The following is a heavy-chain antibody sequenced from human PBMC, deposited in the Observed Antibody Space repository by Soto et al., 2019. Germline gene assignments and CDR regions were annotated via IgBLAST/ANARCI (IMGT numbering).Heavy chain of an antibody. CDR2: MNPNSGNT. J-gene: IGHJ6*03. CDR1: GYTFTSYD. D-gene: IGHD3-3*01. V-gene: IGHV1-8*01. Sequence: ASVKVSCKASGYTFTSYDINWVRQATGQGLEWMGWMNPNSGNTGYAQKFQGRVTMTRNTSISTAYMELSSLRSEDTAVYYCARGGLDDFWSGYLRYYMDVWGKGTTVTVSS. CDR3: ARGGLDDFWSGYLRYYMDV.